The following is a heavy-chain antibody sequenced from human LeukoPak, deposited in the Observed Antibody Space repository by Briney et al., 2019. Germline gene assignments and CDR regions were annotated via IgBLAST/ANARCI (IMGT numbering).Heavy chain of an antibody. CDR2: ISSSSSYI. CDR1: GFTFSSYS. Sequence: GGSLRLSCAASGFTFSSYSMNWVRQAPGKGLEWVSSISSSSSYIYYADSVKGRFTISRDNAKNSLYLQMNSLRAEDTAVYYCAREVMITFGGVMTHWFDPWGQGTLVTVSS. V-gene: IGHV3-21*01. CDR3: AREVMITFGGVMTHWFDP. D-gene: IGHD3-16*01. J-gene: IGHJ5*02.